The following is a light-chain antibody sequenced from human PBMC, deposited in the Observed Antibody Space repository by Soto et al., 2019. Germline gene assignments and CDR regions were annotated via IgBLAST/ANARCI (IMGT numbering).Light chain of an antibody. Sequence: QSVLTQPPSLSGAPGQRVTISCTGSSSNIGAGHDVHWYQQRPGTAPKLLIYRNNNRPSGVPDRFSGSTSGTSASLAITGLQAEDETDYHCQSYDSSLSGSVFGGGTKVT. V-gene: IGLV1-40*01. CDR3: QSYDSSLSGSV. J-gene: IGLJ3*02. CDR2: RNN. CDR1: SSNIGAGHD.